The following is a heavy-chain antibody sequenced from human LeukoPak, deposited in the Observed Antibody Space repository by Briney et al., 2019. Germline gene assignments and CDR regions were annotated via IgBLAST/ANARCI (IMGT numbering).Heavy chain of an antibody. J-gene: IGHJ4*02. CDR2: ISWNSGNT. Sequence: GGSLRLSCAASRFTFDGYAMHWVRHAPGKGLEWVSSISWNSGNTDYAASVKGRFTISRDNAKKPLHLQMNSLRAEDTALYYCAKSGTYSSSSGYIDSWGQGTLVTVSS. CDR3: AKSGTYSSSSGYIDS. V-gene: IGHV3-9*01. D-gene: IGHD6-6*01. CDR1: RFTFDGYA.